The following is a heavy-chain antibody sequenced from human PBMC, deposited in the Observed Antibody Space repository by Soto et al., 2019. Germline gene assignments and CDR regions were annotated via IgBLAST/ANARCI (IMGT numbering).Heavy chain of an antibody. CDR3: ARDTSFSSGWYEYYFDY. CDR1: GFTFSSYW. V-gene: IGHV3-7*05. CDR2: IKQDGSEK. D-gene: IGHD6-19*01. J-gene: IGHJ4*02. Sequence: PGGSLRLSCAASGFTFSSYWMSWVRQAPGKGLEWVANIKQDGSEKYYVDSVKGRFTISRDNAKNSLYLQMNSLRAEDTAVYYCARDTSFSSGWYEYYFDYWGQGTLVTVSS.